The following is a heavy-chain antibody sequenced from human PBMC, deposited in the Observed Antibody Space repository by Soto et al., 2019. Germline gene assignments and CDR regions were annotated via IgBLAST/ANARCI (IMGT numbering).Heavy chain of an antibody. V-gene: IGHV4-61*01. CDR2: IYYSGST. D-gene: IGHD6-19*01. Sequence: PSETLSLTCTVSGGSVSSGSYYWSWIRQPPGKGLEWIGYIYYSGSTNYNPSLKSRVTISVDTSKNQFSLKLSSVTGADTAVYYGARGRRIAVAGTQLPPNFDYWGQGTLVTVS. CDR1: GGSVSSGSYY. J-gene: IGHJ4*02. CDR3: ARGRRIAVAGTQLPPNFDY.